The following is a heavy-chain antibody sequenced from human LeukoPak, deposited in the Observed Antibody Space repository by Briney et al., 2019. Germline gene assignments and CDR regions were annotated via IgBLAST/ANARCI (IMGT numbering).Heavy chain of an antibody. D-gene: IGHD3-16*02. J-gene: IGHJ4*02. V-gene: IGHV1-69*05. CDR1: GGTFSSYA. CDR2: IIPIFGTA. CDR3: ARDGDYVWGSYRRLNDY. Sequence: SVKVSCKASGGTFSSYAISWVRQAPGQGLEWMGGIIPIFGTANYAQKFQGRVTITTDESTSTAYMELSSLRSDDTAVYYCARDGDYVWGSYRRLNDYWGQGTLVTVSS.